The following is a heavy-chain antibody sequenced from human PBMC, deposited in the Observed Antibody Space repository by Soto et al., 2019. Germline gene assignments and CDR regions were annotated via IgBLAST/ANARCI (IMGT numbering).Heavy chain of an antibody. CDR1: GFTFSSYE. D-gene: IGHD6-19*01. J-gene: IGHJ3*02. CDR3: AREAVAGSDAFDI. V-gene: IGHV3-48*03. Sequence: EVQLVESGGGLVQPGGSLRLSCAASGFTFSSYEMNWVRQAPGKGLEWVSYISSSGSTIYYADSVKGRFTISRDNAKNLLYLQMNSLRAADTAVYYCAREAVAGSDAFDIWGQGTMVTVSS. CDR2: ISSSGSTI.